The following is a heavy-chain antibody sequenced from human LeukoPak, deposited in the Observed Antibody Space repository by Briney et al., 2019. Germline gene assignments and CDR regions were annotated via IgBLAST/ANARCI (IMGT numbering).Heavy chain of an antibody. CDR1: GGSFSGYY. J-gene: IGHJ4*02. Sequence: SETLSLTCAVYGGSFSGYYWSWIRQPPGKGLEWIGEINHSGSTNYNPSLKSRVTISVDTSKNQFSLKLSSVTAADTAVYYCARTRGGRYCSGGSCYSDYWGQGTLATVSS. V-gene: IGHV4-34*01. CDR2: INHSGST. CDR3: ARTRGGRYCSGGSCYSDY. D-gene: IGHD2-15*01.